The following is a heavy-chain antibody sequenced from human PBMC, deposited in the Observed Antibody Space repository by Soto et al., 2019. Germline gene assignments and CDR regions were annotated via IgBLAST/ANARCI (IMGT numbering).Heavy chain of an antibody. J-gene: IGHJ6*02. CDR3: ASGRTRTARPSLRYYYYGLDV. CDR2: INHSGST. Sequence: SETLSLTCTIYGGSFSGYYWSWIRQPPGKGLEWIGEINHSGSTNYSPSLKRRVSISVDTSKDKFSLNLSSVTAADTAVYYCASGRTRTARPSLRYYYYGLDVWGQGTTVTVSS. V-gene: IGHV4-34*01. D-gene: IGHD6-6*01. CDR1: GGSFSGYY.